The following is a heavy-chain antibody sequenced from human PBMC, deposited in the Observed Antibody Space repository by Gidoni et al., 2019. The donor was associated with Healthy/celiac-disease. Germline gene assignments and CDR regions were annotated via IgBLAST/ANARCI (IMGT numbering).Heavy chain of an antibody. J-gene: IGHJ6*02. CDR3: ARVVSSSSSWYRGDYYYGMDV. Sequence: EVQMVESGGGWVQPGGSLRLSCAACGFTFRSYGMNWVRQAPGKGLEWVSYISSSSSTIYYADSVKGRFTISRDNAKNSLYLQMNSLRAEDTAVYYCARVVSSSSSWYRGDYYYGMDVWGQGTTVTVSS. D-gene: IGHD6-13*01. CDR1: GFTFRSYG. V-gene: IGHV3-48*01. CDR2: ISSSSSTI.